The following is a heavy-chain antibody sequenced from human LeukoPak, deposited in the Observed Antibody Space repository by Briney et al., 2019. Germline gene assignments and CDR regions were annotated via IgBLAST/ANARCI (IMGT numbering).Heavy chain of an antibody. CDR2: IYYSGST. CDR3: ASIYYYDSSGYSGGYYYYYGMDV. CDR1: GGSISSSSYY. V-gene: IGHV4-39*01. J-gene: IGHJ6*02. Sequence: SETLSLTCTVSGGSISSSSYYWGWIRQPPGKGLEWIGSIYYSGSTYYNPSLKSRVTISVDTSKNQFSLKLSSVTAADTAVYYCASIYYYDSSGYSGGYYYYYGMDVWGQGTTVTVSS. D-gene: IGHD3-22*01.